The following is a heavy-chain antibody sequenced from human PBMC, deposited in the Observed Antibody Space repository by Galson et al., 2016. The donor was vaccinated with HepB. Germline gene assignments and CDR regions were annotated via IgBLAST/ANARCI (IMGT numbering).Heavy chain of an antibody. CDR3: ARLWFGETHFDY. CDR2: IKRDGSEK. CDR1: GFTSSNYW. V-gene: IGHV3-7*01. Sequence: SLRLSCAASGFTSSNYWMSWVRQPPGKGLEWVGNIKRDGSEKYYVDSVKGRLTISRDNAKNSLYLQTNSLRAEDTAVYYCARLWFGETHFDYWGQGAVVTVSS. J-gene: IGHJ4*02. D-gene: IGHD3-10*01.